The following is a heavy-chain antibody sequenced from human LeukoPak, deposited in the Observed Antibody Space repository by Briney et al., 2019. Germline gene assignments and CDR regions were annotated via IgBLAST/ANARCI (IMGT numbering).Heavy chain of an antibody. CDR1: GYTFTSYG. Sequence: ASVKVPCKASGYTFTSYGISWVRQAPGQGLEWMGWISAYNGNTNYAQKLQGRVTMTTDTSTSTAYMELRSLRSDDTAVYYCARSLDYVWGSYRYYDYWGQGTLVTVSS. CDR2: ISAYNGNT. D-gene: IGHD3-16*02. J-gene: IGHJ4*02. CDR3: ARSLDYVWGSYRYYDY. V-gene: IGHV1-18*01.